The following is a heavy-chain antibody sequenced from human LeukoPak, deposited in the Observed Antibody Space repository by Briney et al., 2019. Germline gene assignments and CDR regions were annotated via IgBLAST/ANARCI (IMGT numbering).Heavy chain of an antibody. V-gene: IGHV3-30*18. Sequence: GGSLRLSCAASGFTFSSYGMHWVRQAPGKGLEWVAVISYDGSNKYYADSVKGRFTISRDNSKNTLYLQMNSLRAEDTAVYYCAKAQSRDGYLGSFDYWGQGTLVTVSS. J-gene: IGHJ4*02. CDR1: GFTFSSYG. CDR3: AKAQSRDGYLGSFDY. D-gene: IGHD5-24*01. CDR2: ISYDGSNK.